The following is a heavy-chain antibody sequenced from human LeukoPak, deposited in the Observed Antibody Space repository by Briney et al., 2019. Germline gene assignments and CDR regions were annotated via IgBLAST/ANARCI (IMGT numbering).Heavy chain of an antibody. CDR3: ARGYCSGGSCYTDSFDI. CDR2: ISAYNGNT. J-gene: IGHJ3*02. Sequence: GASVKVSCKASGYTFTKYGVYWVRQAPGQGLEWMGWISAYNGNTNYAQKLQGRVTMTTDTSTSTAYMELRSLRSDDTAVYYCARGYCSGGSCYTDSFDIWGQGTMVTVSS. D-gene: IGHD2-15*01. CDR1: GYTFTKYG. V-gene: IGHV1-18*01.